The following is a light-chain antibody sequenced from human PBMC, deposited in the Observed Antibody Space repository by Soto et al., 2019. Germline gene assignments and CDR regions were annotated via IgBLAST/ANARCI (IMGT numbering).Light chain of an antibody. Sequence: SYELTQPPSVSVAPGKTARITCGGNNIGSKSVHWYQQKPGQAPRLVISYDNDRPSVIPERFSGSDSGNTATLTISRVEVGDEADYYCQVWDSSSDHVVFGGGTKLTVL. CDR1: NIGSKS. CDR3: QVWDSSSDHVV. J-gene: IGLJ3*02. CDR2: YDN. V-gene: IGLV3-21*04.